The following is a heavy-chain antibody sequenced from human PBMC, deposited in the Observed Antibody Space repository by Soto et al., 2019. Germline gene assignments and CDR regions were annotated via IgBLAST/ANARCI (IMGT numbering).Heavy chain of an antibody. CDR1: GYTFTSYD. Sequence: QAQLVQSGAEVKKPGASVKVSCKASGYTFTSYDINWVRQATGQGLEWMGWMKPNSGNTGYAQKFQGRVTMTRNTSISTAYMDLSSLRSEATAVYYSPRERGTVTASGWGRGSLVCVPS. CDR3: PRERGTVTASG. V-gene: IGHV1-8*01. D-gene: IGHD4-17*01. CDR2: MKPNSGNT. J-gene: IGHJ4*02.